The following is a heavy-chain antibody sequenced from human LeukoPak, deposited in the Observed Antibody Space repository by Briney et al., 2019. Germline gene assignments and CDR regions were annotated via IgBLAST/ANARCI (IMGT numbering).Heavy chain of an antibody. Sequence: ASVKVSCKASGYTFTSYGISWVRQAPGQGLEWMGWISAYNGNTNYAQKLQGRVTMTTDTSTSTAYMELRSLRSDDTAVYYCARGQGELVVPADLDYWGQGTLVTVSS. CDR3: ARGQGELVVPADLDY. V-gene: IGHV1-18*01. J-gene: IGHJ4*02. CDR1: GYTFTSYG. D-gene: IGHD2-2*01. CDR2: ISAYNGNT.